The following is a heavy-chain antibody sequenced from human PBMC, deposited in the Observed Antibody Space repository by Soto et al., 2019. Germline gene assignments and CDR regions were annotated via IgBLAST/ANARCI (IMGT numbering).Heavy chain of an antibody. D-gene: IGHD3-22*01. CDR3: ARPEAPYYYASSGYYSAFDI. CDR1: GYSFTSYW. V-gene: IGHV5-51*01. Sequence: PGESLKISCKGSGYSFTSYWIGWVRQMPGKGLEWMGIIYPGDSDTRYSPSFQGQVTFSADKSISTAYLQWSSLKASDTAMYYCARPEAPYYYASSGYYSAFDIWGQGTMVTVSS. J-gene: IGHJ3*02. CDR2: IYPGDSDT.